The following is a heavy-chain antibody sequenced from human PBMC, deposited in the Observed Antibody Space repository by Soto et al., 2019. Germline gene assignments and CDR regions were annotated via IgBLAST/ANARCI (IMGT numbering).Heavy chain of an antibody. D-gene: IGHD2-2*01. V-gene: IGHV4-34*01. CDR2: INHSGST. J-gene: IGHJ5*02. Sequence: ETLSLTCAVYGGSFSGYYWSWVRQPPGKGLEWIGEINHSGSTNYNPSLKSRVTISVDTSKNQFSLKLSSVTAADTAVYHCARVVRFCSSPSCRGRNWFDPWGQGTLVTVSS. CDR3: ARVVRFCSSPSCRGRNWFDP. CDR1: GGSFSGYY.